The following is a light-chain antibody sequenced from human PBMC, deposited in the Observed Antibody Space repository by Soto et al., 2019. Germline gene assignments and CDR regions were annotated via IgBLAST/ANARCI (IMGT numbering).Light chain of an antibody. V-gene: IGLV2-14*02. J-gene: IGLJ2*01. Sequence: QSALTQPASVSGSPGQSITISWTGTSSDVGSYNLVSWYQQHPGKAPKLMIYEGSKRPSGVSNRFSGSKSGNTASLTISGLQAEDEADYYCSSYRTGSRVFGGGTKLTVL. CDR3: SSYRTGSRV. CDR2: EGS. CDR1: SSDVGSYNL.